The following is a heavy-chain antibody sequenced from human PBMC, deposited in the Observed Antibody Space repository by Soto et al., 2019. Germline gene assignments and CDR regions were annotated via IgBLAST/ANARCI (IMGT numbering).Heavy chain of an antibody. Sequence: SETLSLTCTVSGGSISGYYWSWIRQPAGKGLEWIGRIYTSGSTNYNPSLKSRVTMSVDTSKNQFSLKLSSVTAADTAVYYCARDDYRRELLSEGGMDVWGQGTTVTVSS. V-gene: IGHV4-4*07. D-gene: IGHD1-26*01. CDR1: GGSISGYY. CDR2: IYTSGST. J-gene: IGHJ6*02. CDR3: ARDDYRRELLSEGGMDV.